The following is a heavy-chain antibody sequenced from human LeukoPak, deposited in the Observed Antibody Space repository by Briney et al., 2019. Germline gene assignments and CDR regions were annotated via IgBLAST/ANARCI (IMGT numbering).Heavy chain of an antibody. CDR1: GYTFTGYY. D-gene: IGHD6-6*01. Sequence: ASVEVSCKASGYTFTGYYMHWVRQAPGQGLEWMGWINPNSGGTNYAQKFQGWVTMTRDTSISTAYMELSRLRSDDTAVYYCARGSGYSSSANWFDPWGQGTLVTVSS. CDR2: INPNSGGT. CDR3: ARGSGYSSSANWFDP. V-gene: IGHV1-2*04. J-gene: IGHJ5*02.